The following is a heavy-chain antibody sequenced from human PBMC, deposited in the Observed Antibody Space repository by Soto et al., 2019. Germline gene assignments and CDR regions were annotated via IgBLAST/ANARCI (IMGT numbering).Heavy chain of an antibody. CDR2: ISSSGSTI. D-gene: IGHD2-8*01. CDR1: GFTFSDYY. CDR3: GVPSNPDV. V-gene: IGHV3-11*01. J-gene: IGHJ6*02. Sequence: QVQLVESGGGLVKPGGSLRLSCAASGFTFSDYYMSWIRQAPGKGLEWVSYISSSGSTIYYADSVKGRFTISRDNAKDPTYLEKKRPRAEEPGVYYCGVPSNPDVWGQGTTVNVSS.